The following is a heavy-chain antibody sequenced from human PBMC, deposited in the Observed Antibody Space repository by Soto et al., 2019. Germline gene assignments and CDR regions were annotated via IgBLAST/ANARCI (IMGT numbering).Heavy chain of an antibody. J-gene: IGHJ6*02. CDR1: SRSISSYY. Sequence: SETLSLTCTASSRSISSYYWSWIRQPPGKGLEWIGYIYYSGSTNYNPSLKSRVTISVDTSKNQFSLKLSSVTAADTAVYYCARDEGITVAGAESYYYGMDVWGQGTTVTVSS. CDR2: IYYSGST. CDR3: ARDEGITVAGAESYYYGMDV. V-gene: IGHV4-59*01. D-gene: IGHD6-19*01.